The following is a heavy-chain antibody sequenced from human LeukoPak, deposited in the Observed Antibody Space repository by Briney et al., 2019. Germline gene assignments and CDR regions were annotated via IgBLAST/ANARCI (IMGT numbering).Heavy chain of an antibody. J-gene: IGHJ4*02. V-gene: IGHV1-18*01. CDR3: ARDGEQQLEVPATASSFDY. D-gene: IGHD6-13*01. Sequence: GASVKVSCKASGYTFTSYGISWVRQAPGQGLEWMGWISAYNGNTNYAQKLQGRVTMTTDTSTSTAYMELRSLRSDDTAVYYCARDGEQQLEVPATASSFDYWGQGTLVTVSS. CDR2: ISAYNGNT. CDR1: GYTFTSYG.